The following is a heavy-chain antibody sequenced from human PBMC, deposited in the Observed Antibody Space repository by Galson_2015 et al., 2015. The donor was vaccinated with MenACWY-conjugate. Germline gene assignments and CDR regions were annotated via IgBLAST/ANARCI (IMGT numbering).Heavy chain of an antibody. CDR3: ARVGTVYTAMATVYYFDY. CDR2: VNAGSGNT. CDR1: GYTFTSYA. J-gene: IGHJ4*02. Sequence: SVKVSCKASGYTFTSYAMHWVRQAPGQGLEWMGWVNAGSGNTKYSQKFQGRVTITRDTSASTAYMELSSLRSEDTAVYYCARVGTVYTAMATVYYFDYWGQGTLVTVSS. D-gene: IGHD5-18*01. V-gene: IGHV1-3*01.